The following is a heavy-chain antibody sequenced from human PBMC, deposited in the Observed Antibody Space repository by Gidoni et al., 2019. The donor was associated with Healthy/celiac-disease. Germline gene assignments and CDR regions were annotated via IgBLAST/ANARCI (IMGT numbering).Heavy chain of an antibody. CDR2: ISSSSSTI. Sequence: EVQLVESGGGLVQPGGSMGISCSTSGSPLSSYSMNWVRQAPGKGLEWVSYISSSSSTIYYADSVKGRFTISRDNAKNSLYLQMNSLRDEDTAVYYCAREELYSSGSFDYWGQGTLVTVSS. D-gene: IGHD6-19*01. V-gene: IGHV3-48*02. J-gene: IGHJ4*02. CDR3: AREELYSSGSFDY. CDR1: GSPLSSYS.